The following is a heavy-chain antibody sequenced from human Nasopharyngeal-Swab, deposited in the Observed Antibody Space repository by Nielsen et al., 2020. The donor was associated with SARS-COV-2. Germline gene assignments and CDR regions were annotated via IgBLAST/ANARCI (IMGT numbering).Heavy chain of an antibody. CDR1: GYTFTGYY. CDR3: ARGVATVTTFFFDY. V-gene: IGHV1-2*06. CDR2: INPNSGGT. J-gene: IGHJ4*02. Sequence: ASVKVSCKASGYTFTGYYMHWVRQAPGQGLEWMGRINPNSGGTNYAQKFQGRVTMTRDTSISTAYMELSSLRSEDTAVYYCARGVATVTTFFFDYWGQGTLVTVSS. D-gene: IGHD4-11*01.